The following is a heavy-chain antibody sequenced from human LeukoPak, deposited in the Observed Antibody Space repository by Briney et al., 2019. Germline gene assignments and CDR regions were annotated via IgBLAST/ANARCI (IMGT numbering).Heavy chain of an antibody. CDR1: GYTFTSYG. V-gene: IGHV1-18*01. CDR2: ISAYNGNT. D-gene: IGHD6-19*01. J-gene: IGHJ6*02. Sequence: ASVKVSCKASGYTFTSYGISWVRQAPGQGIEWMGWISAYNGNTNYAQKLQGRVTMTTDTSTSTAYMELRSLRSDDTAVYYCARDSVAGTFQEYYYYYYGMDVWGQGTTVTVSS. CDR3: ARDSVAGTFQEYYYYYYGMDV.